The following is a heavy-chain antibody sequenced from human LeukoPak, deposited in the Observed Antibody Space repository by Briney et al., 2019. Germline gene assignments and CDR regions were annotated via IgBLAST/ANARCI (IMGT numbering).Heavy chain of an antibody. Sequence: GESLKISCKGSGYSFTSYWIGWVRQMPGKGLEWMGIIYPGDSDTRYSPSFQGQVTISADKSISTAYLQWSSLKASDTAMYYCARHRAPMTTLFYFPYYFDYWGQGTLVTVSS. CDR3: ARHRAPMTTLFYFPYYFDY. CDR2: IYPGDSDT. J-gene: IGHJ4*02. D-gene: IGHD3-16*01. CDR1: GYSFTSYW. V-gene: IGHV5-51*01.